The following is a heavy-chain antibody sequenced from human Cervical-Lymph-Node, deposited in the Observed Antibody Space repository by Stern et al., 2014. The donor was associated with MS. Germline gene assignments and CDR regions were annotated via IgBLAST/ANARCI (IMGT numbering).Heavy chain of an antibody. J-gene: IGHJ6*02. D-gene: IGHD3-10*01. CDR1: GYTFTDFF. CDR2: INPNSGAT. Sequence: MQLVESGAEVKKPGASVKVSCKGSGYTFTDFFIHWVRQAPGQGLEWMGWINPNSGATKYALKFEGWVTMTRDMSINTAYMDLGRLKSGDTAVYYCATGGLTFGSGSFYGMDVWGQGTAVTVSS. V-gene: IGHV1-2*04. CDR3: ATGGLTFGSGSFYGMDV.